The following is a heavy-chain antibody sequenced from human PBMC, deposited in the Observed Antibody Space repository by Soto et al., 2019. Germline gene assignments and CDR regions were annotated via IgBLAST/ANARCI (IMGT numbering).Heavy chain of an antibody. CDR2: IYYSGST. J-gene: IGHJ5*02. CDR3: ARQSDTGTAANNWFDP. Sequence: PSETLSLTCTVSGGSISSSAHSWGWIRQPPGKGLEWIGSIYYSGSTYYNPPLKSRVTISVDTSKNHFSLKLSSVTAADTAVYYCARQSDTGTAANNWFDPWGQGTLVTVSS. CDR1: GGSISSSAHS. V-gene: IGHV4-39*01. D-gene: IGHD2-2*01.